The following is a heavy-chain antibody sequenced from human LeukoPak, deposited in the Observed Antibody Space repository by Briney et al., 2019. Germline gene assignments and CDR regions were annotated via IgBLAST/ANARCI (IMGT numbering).Heavy chain of an antibody. D-gene: IGHD3-3*01. CDR3: ARGRTPEYYDFWSGYYTGGGFDY. J-gene: IGHJ4*02. CDR1: GGSFSGYY. Sequence: KPSETLSLTCAVYGGSFSGYYWSWIRQPPGKGLEWIGEINHSGSTNYNPSLKSRVTISVDTSKNQFSLKLSSVTAADTAVYYCARGRTPEYYDFWSGYYTGGGFDYWGQGTLVTVSS. CDR2: INHSGST. V-gene: IGHV4-34*01.